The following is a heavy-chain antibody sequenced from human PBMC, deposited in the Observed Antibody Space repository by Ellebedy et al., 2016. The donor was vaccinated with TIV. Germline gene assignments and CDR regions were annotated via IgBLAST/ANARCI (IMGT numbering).Heavy chain of an antibody. CDR1: GGSISSYY. V-gene: IGHV4-59*12. Sequence: SETLSLXCTVSGGSISSYYWSWIRQPPGKGLEWIGYIYYSGSTYYNPSLKSRVTISVDTSKNQFSLKLSSVTAADTAVYYCARSVDHDYASFDYWGQGTLVTVSS. J-gene: IGHJ4*02. CDR2: IYYSGST. D-gene: IGHD4-17*01. CDR3: ARSVDHDYASFDY.